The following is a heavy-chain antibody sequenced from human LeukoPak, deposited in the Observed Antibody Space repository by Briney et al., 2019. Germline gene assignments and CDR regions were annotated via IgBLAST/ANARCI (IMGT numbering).Heavy chain of an antibody. CDR1: GFSFSSYA. CDR2: LHADSGMI. CDR3: VKDFLHGPHIEPVGSVGPFDY. Sequence: GGSLRLSCATSGFSFSSYAMSWVRQAPGKGLEWVSGLHADSGMIYYADSVKGRFTISRDNSKDTLYFQMNSLRAEDTAIYYCVKDFLHGPHIEPVGSVGPFDYWGQGTLVTVSS. V-gene: IGHV3-23*01. D-gene: IGHD2-2*01. J-gene: IGHJ4*02.